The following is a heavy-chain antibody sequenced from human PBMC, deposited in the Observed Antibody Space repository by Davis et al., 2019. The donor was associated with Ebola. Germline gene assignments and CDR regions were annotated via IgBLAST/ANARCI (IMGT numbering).Heavy chain of an antibody. Sequence: PGGSLRLSCAASGFTLSTYSMHWVRQAPGKGLEWVSSITSSSSYIYYADSVKGRFTISRDNSKNTLYLQMNSLGAEDTAVYYCANGPQKDIVVLVAAINSFHYWGQGTLVTVSS. CDR1: GFTLSTYS. V-gene: IGHV3-21*01. D-gene: IGHD2-15*01. CDR3: ANGPQKDIVVLVAAINSFHY. CDR2: ITSSSSYI. J-gene: IGHJ4*02.